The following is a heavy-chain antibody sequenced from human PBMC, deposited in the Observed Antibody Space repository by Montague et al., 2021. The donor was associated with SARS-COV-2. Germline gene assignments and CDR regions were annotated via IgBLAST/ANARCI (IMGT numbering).Heavy chain of an antibody. CDR2: IWYDGSNQ. J-gene: IGHJ6*02. CDR1: GFTFSSYV. V-gene: IGHV3-33*08. CDR3: AREYSAPRWFGEYNRYGMDV. D-gene: IGHD3-10*01. Sequence: SLRLSCAASGFTFSSYVVHWVRQAPGKGLEWVAVIWYDGSNQYYGDSVKGRFTISRDNSKNTLYLQMNSLRAEDTAVYYCAREYSAPRWFGEYNRYGMDVWGQGTTVTVSS.